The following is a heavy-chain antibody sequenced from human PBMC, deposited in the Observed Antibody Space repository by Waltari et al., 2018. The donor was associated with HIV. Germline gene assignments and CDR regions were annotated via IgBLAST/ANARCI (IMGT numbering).Heavy chain of an antibody. Sequence: HVNLKQSGPGLVEASHSIFLSCVISGASVSSDTAAWNWVRQSQAAGLQWLGRTYHRSEWHHEYSVSLRGRMVINLDTDKNQFSLHLTSVTPGDTATYYCVRDSFGFDTWGEGTLVNVPP. CDR2: TYHRSEWHH. CDR1: GASVSSDTAA. D-gene: IGHD3-3*01. CDR3: VRDSFGFDT. J-gene: IGHJ5*02. V-gene: IGHV6-1*01.